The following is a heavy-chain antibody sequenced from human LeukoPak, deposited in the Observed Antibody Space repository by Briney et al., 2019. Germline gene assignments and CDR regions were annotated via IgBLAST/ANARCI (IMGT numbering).Heavy chain of an antibody. D-gene: IGHD3-10*01. V-gene: IGHV1-18*01. CDR2: ISAYNGIT. CDR3: ARVAGESDV. CDR1: GYSFTSYG. J-gene: IGHJ6*02. Sequence: ASVKVSGKASGYSFTSYGISWVRQAPGQGLEWMGWISAYNGITNYAQRFQGRVTMTTDTSTRTAYMELRSLRSDDTAVYYCARVAGESDVWGQGTTVTVSS.